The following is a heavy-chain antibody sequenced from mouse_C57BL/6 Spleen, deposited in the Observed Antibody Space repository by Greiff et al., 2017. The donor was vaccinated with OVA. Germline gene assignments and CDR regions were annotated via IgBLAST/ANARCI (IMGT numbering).Heavy chain of an antibody. D-gene: IGHD4-1*01. CDR1: GFTFSDYG. J-gene: IGHJ2*01. CDR3: ARPPWDVYNFDY. CDR2: ISSGSSTF. V-gene: IGHV5-17*03. Sequence: DVKLVESGGGLVKPGGSLKLSCAASGFTFSDYGMHWVRQAPEKGLEWVAYISSGSSTFYYADTVKGRCTISRANAKNTLFLQMTSLRSEDTAMYYCARPPWDVYNFDYWGQGTTLTVSS.